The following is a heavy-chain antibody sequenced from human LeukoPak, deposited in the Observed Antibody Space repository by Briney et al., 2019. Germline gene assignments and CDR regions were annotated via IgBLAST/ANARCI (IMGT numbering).Heavy chain of an antibody. CDR1: GGTFSSYA. CDR3: ARVRDFWSGYLVLDAFDI. Sequence: SVKVSCKASGGTFSSYAISWVRQAPGQGLEWMGGIIPIFGTANYAQKFQGRVTITADESTSTAYMELSSLRSEDTAVYYCARVRDFWSGYLVLDAFDIWGQGTMVTVSS. D-gene: IGHD3-3*01. CDR2: IIPIFGTA. V-gene: IGHV1-69*01. J-gene: IGHJ3*02.